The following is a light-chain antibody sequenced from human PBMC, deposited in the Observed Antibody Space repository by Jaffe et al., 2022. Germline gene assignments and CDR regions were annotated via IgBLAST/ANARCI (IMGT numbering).Light chain of an antibody. CDR1: QSIISY. V-gene: IGKV1-39*01. Sequence: DIQMTQSPSSLSASVGDRVTITCRASQSIISYLHWYQQRPGKAPKLLIFGVSSLESGVPSRFSGSGSGTDFTLTISSLQPEDFATYYCQQSYSTPLSFGGGTKVEIK. J-gene: IGKJ4*01. CDR3: QQSYSTPLS. CDR2: GVS.